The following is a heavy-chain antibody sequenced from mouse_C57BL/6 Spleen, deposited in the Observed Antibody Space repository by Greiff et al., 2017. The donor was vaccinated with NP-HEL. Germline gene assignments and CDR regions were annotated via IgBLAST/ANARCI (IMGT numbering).Heavy chain of an antibody. CDR2: INPSSGYT. D-gene: IGHD2-3*01. Sequence: VQLQQSGAELAKPGASVKLSCKASGYTFTSYWMHWVKQRPGQGLEWIGYINPSSGYTKYNQKFKDKATLTADKSSSTAYMQLSSLTYEDSAVYYCAIGYDGYFPLFDYWGQGTTLTVSS. CDR1: GYTFTSYW. V-gene: IGHV1-7*01. J-gene: IGHJ2*01. CDR3: AIGYDGYFPLFDY.